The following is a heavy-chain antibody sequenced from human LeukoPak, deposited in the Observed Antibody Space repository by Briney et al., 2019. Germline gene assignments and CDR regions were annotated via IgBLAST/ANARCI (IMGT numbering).Heavy chain of an antibody. CDR2: ISGSGGST. V-gene: IGHV3-23*01. D-gene: IGHD3-3*01. Sequence: GGSLRLSCAASGFTFSSYAMSWVRQAPGKGLEWVSAISGSGGSTYYADSVKGRFTISRDNSKNTLYLQMNSLRAEDTAVYYCARAYDFWSGYDTDAFDIWGQGTMVTVSS. CDR3: ARAYDFWSGYDTDAFDI. J-gene: IGHJ3*02. CDR1: GFTFSSYA.